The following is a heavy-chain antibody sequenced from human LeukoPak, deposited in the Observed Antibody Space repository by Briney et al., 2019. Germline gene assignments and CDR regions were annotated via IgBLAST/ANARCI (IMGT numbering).Heavy chain of an antibody. Sequence: PSGTLSLTCAVSGGSISSSNWWSWVRQPPGKGLEWIGEIYHSGSTNYNPSLTNRVTMSLDRSKNQFSLKLSSVTAADTAVYYCARTVSSATVWFPDFWGRGTLVIVSS. D-gene: IGHD2-21*01. V-gene: IGHV4-4*02. J-gene: IGHJ4*02. CDR1: GGSISSSNW. CDR3: ARTVSSATVWFPDF. CDR2: IYHSGST.